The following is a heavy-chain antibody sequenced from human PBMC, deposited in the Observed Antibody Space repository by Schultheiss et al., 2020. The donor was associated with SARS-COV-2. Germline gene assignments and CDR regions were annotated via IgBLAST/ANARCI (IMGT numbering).Heavy chain of an antibody. CDR3: ARDVYDTSGYDLIYYYYGMDV. CDR2: IWYDGSNK. Sequence: GGSLRLSCAASGFTFSSYAMSWVRQAPGKGLEWVAVIWYDGSNKYYADSVKGRFTISRDNSKNTLYLEMNSLRGEDTAVYYCARDVYDTSGYDLIYYYYGMDVWGQGTTVTVSS. J-gene: IGHJ6*02. CDR1: GFTFSSYA. D-gene: IGHD3-22*01. V-gene: IGHV3-33*08.